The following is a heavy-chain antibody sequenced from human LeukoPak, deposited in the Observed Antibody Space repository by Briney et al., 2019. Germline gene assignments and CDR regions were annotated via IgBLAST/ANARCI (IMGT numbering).Heavy chain of an antibody. CDR1: GFTFSSYA. CDR3: AKSGAGYSSGWNEVY. CDR2: ISGSGGST. J-gene: IGHJ4*02. V-gene: IGHV3-23*01. D-gene: IGHD6-19*01. Sequence: PGGSLRLSCAASGFTFSSYAMSWVRQAPGKGLEWVSAISGSGGSTYYADSVKGRFTISRDNSKNTLYLQMNSLRAEDTAVYYCAKSGAGYSSGWNEVYWGQGTLVTVSS.